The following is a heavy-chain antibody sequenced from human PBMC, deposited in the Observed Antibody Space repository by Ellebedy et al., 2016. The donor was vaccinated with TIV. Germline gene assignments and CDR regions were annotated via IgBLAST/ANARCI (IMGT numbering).Heavy chain of an antibody. CDR3: TKDLGKVTGKTDGDYFDY. D-gene: IGHD1-20*01. V-gene: IGHV3-30*18. CDR1: GFTLSNYG. J-gene: IGHJ4*01. CDR2: ISYDGSNK. Sequence: PGGSLRLSCAASGFTLSNYGMHWVRQAPGKGLEWVAVISYDGSNKYYADSVKGRFTVSRYNSKNTLYLQMDSLKGDDTAVYYCTKDLGKVTGKTDGDYFDYWGHGTLVPVSS.